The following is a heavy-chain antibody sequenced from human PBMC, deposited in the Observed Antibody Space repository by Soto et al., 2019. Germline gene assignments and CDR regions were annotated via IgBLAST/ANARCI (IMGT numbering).Heavy chain of an antibody. D-gene: IGHD2-2*01. CDR3: ARVRIRYCSSTSCYAYYYYYYGMDV. V-gene: IGHV4-34*01. J-gene: IGHJ6*02. Sequence: SETLSLTCAVYGGSFSGYYWSWIRQPPGKGLEWIGEINHSGSTNYNPSLKSRVTISVDTSKNQFSLKLSSVTAADTAVYYCARVRIRYCSSTSCYAYYYYYYGMDVWGQGTTVTVSS. CDR2: INHSGST. CDR1: GGSFSGYY.